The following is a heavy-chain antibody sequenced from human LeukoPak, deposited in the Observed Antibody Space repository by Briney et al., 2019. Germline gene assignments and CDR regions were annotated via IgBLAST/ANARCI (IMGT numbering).Heavy chain of an antibody. D-gene: IGHD6-13*01. J-gene: IGHJ3*02. CDR2: ISAYNGNT. CDR1: GYTFTSYG. V-gene: IGHV1-18*01. Sequence: ASVKVSCKASGYTFTSYGISWVRQAPGQGLEWMGWISAYNGNTNYAQKLQGRVTMTTDTSTSTAYMELRSLRSDDTAVYYCALLSSSWYRGAFDIWGQGTMVTVSS. CDR3: ALLSSSWYRGAFDI.